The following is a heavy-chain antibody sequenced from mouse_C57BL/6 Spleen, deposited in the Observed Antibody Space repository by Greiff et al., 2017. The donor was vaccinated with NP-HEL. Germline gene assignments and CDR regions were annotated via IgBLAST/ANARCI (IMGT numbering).Heavy chain of an antibody. J-gene: IGHJ3*01. CDR1: GYSITSGYY. Sequence: EVQLVESGPGLVKPSQSLSLTCSVTGYSITSGYYWNWIRQFPGNKLEWMGYISYDGSNNYNPSLKNRISITRDTSKNQFFLKLNSVTTEDTATYYCARDRVNYDAWFAYWGQGTLVTVSA. V-gene: IGHV3-6*01. CDR2: ISYDGSN. CDR3: ARDRVNYDAWFAY. D-gene: IGHD2-1*01.